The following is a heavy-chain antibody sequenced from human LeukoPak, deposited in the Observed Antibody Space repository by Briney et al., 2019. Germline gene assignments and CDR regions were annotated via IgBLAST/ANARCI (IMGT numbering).Heavy chain of an antibody. Sequence: PGGSLRLSCAASGFTFSHMNWVRQAPGKGLEWVSYISSSSTTIYYADSVKGRFTISRDNAKNSLYLQMNSLRAEDTALYYCARDSGSYYNGQFDYWGQGTLVTVSS. CDR3: ARDSGSYYNGQFDY. D-gene: IGHD3-10*01. CDR1: GFTFSH. J-gene: IGHJ4*02. V-gene: IGHV3-48*04. CDR2: ISSSSTTI.